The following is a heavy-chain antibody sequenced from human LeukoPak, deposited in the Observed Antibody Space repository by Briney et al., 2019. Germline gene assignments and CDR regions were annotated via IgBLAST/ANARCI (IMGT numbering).Heavy chain of an antibody. V-gene: IGHV5-51*01. CDR2: IYPDDSDT. CDR3: ARLANYYDSRSYYAY. J-gene: IGHJ4*02. D-gene: IGHD3-22*01. Sequence: GESLKISCKGSGYSFTSYWVGWVRQMPGKALEWMGIIYPDDSDTRYSPSFQGQVTISADKSVSTAYLQWSSLKASYTAMYYCARLANYYDSRSYYAYWGQGTLVTVSS. CDR1: GYSFTSYW.